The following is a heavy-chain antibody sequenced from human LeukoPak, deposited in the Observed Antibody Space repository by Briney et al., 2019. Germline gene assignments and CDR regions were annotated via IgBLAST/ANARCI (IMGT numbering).Heavy chain of an antibody. CDR2: ISGSGGST. D-gene: IGHD6-19*01. Sequence: PGGSLRLSCAASGFTFSTYGRSWVRQAPGRGLEWVSTISGSGGSTYYADSVKGRFTISRDNSKNTLYLQMNSLRAEDTAVYYCAKAVAGTPNDAFDIWGQGTMVTVSS. V-gene: IGHV3-23*01. CDR1: GFTFSTYG. J-gene: IGHJ3*02. CDR3: AKAVAGTPNDAFDI.